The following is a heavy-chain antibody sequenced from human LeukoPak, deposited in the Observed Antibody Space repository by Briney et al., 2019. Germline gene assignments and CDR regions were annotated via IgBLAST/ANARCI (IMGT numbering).Heavy chain of an antibody. J-gene: IGHJ4*02. Sequence: PGGSLRLSCAASGLTFSSSNMNWVRQAPGKGLEWVSSITGSSSYILYADSVKGRFTISRDNAKNSLYLQLNSLRAEDTAVYYCARYSGTYCDYWGQGTLVTVSS. D-gene: IGHD1-26*01. V-gene: IGHV3-21*04. CDR2: ITGSSSYI. CDR3: ARYSGTYCDY. CDR1: GLTFSSSN.